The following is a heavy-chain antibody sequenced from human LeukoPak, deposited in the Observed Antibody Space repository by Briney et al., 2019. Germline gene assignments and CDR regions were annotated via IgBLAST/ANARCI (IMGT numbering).Heavy chain of an antibody. Sequence: SVKVPCKASGYTFTSYGISWVRQAPGQGLEWMGGIIPIFGTANYAQKFQGRVTITADESTSTAYMELSSLRSEDTAVYYCARGSSGWVPPGYWGQGTLVTVSS. CDR3: ARGSSGWVPPGY. V-gene: IGHV1-69*13. CDR1: GYTFTSYG. D-gene: IGHD6-19*01. J-gene: IGHJ4*02. CDR2: IIPIFGTA.